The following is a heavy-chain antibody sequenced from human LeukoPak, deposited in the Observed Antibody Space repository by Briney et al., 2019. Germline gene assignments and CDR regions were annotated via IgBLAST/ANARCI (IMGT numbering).Heavy chain of an antibody. J-gene: IGHJ4*02. V-gene: IGHV4-4*02. CDR1: GGSISSSNW. Sequence: PSETLSLTCAVSGGSISSSNWWSWVRQPPGKGLEWIGEIYHSGSTNYNPSLKSRVTISVDKSKNQFSLKLSSVTAADTAVYYCARVEGYSSGWLNYYFDYWGQGTLVTVSS. CDR2: IYHSGST. D-gene: IGHD6-19*01. CDR3: ARVEGYSSGWLNYYFDY.